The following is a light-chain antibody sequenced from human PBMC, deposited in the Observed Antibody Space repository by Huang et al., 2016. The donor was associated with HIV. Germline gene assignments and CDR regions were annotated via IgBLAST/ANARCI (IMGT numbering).Light chain of an antibody. V-gene: IGKV1-5*03. CDR2: EAS. CDR1: QSMYKW. Sequence: DNQMTQSPSTLSASIGDRVTITCRASQSMYKWLAWYQQKPGKAPKVLIYEASSLESGVPSRFSGSGSGTEFTLTISSLQPDDFATYYCQQYNSFPRTFGQGTKVEIK. CDR3: QQYNSFPRT. J-gene: IGKJ1*01.